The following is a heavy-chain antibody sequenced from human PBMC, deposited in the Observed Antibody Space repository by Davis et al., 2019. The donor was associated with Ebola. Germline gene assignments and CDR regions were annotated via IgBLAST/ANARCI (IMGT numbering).Heavy chain of an antibody. V-gene: IGHV3-7*01. Sequence: PGGSLRLSCAASGFTFSSYWMSWVRQAPGKGLEWVANIKQDGSEKYYVDSVKGRFTISRDNAKNSLYLQMNSLRAEDTAVYYCARLGNWNYAYYYYGMDVWGKGTTVTVSS. J-gene: IGHJ6*04. D-gene: IGHD1-7*01. CDR3: ARLGNWNYAYYYYGMDV. CDR2: IKQDGSEK. CDR1: GFTFSSYW.